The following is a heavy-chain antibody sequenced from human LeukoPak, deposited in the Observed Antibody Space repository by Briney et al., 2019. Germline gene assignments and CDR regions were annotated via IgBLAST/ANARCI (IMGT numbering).Heavy chain of an antibody. J-gene: IGHJ4*02. CDR2: IDLSDSYT. CDR3: ARLGCSSTSCYHDY. D-gene: IGHD2-2*01. CDR1: GYSFTSYW. Sequence: GESLKISCKGSGYSFTSYWISWVRQMPGKGLEWMGRIDLSDSYTNYSPSFKGHVTISADKSISTAYLQWSSLKASDTAMYYCARLGCSSTSCYHDYWGQGTLVTVPS. V-gene: IGHV5-10-1*01.